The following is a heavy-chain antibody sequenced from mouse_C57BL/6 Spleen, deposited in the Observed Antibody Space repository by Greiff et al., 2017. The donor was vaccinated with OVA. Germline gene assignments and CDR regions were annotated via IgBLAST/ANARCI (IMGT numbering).Heavy chain of an antibody. CDR1: GYTFTSYW. Sequence: QVQLQQPGAELVRPGTSVKLSCKASGYTFTSYWMHWVKQRPGQGLEWIGVIEPSDSYTNYNQKFKGKATLTVDTSASTAYMQLSSLTSEDSAVYYCARRMIKDALECWGQGTSVTVSS. CDR3: ARRMIKDALEC. V-gene: IGHV1-59*01. D-gene: IGHD2-4*01. J-gene: IGHJ4*01. CDR2: IEPSDSYT.